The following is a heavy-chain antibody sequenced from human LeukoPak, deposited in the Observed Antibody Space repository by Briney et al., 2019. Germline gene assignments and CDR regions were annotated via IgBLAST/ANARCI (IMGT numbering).Heavy chain of an antibody. CDR2: INLDGSVT. V-gene: IGHV3-7*01. CDR1: GFAFRNYW. J-gene: IGHJ4*02. D-gene: IGHD2/OR15-2a*01. Sequence: GGSLRLSCAASGFAFRNYWMSWVRQAPGRGLEWVANINLDGSVTTYVDSVKGRFTISRDNVGNSLTLQMHTLRVEDTAVYYCARNVSNVAFYAWADAWGQGSRVTVSS. CDR3: ARNVSNVAFYAWADA.